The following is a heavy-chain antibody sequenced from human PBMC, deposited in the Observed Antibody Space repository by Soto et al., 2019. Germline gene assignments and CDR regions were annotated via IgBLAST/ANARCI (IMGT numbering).Heavy chain of an antibody. Sequence: PGGSLRLSCAASGFTFSSYWMHWVRQVPGKGLVWVSHINSDGSSASYADSVKGRFTISRDNAKNTLYLQMNSLRAEDTAVYYGARDHSFTVVTPVEYWGQGTLVTVS. V-gene: IGHV3-74*01. CDR3: ARDHSFTVVTPVEY. J-gene: IGHJ4*02. CDR1: GFTFSSYW. D-gene: IGHD2-15*01. CDR2: INSDGSSA.